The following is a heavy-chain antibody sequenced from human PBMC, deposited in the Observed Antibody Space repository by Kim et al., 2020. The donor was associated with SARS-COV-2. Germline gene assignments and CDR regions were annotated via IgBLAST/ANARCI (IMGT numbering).Heavy chain of an antibody. Sequence: AQKFQGRVTMTRDTSTSTVYMELSSLRSEDTAVYYCARPVGATIRNAFDIWGQGTMVTVSS. V-gene: IGHV1-46*01. CDR3: ARPVGATIRNAFDI. J-gene: IGHJ3*02. D-gene: IGHD1-26*01.